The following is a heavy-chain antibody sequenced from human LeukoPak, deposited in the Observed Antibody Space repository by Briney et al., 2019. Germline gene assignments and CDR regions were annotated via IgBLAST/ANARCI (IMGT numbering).Heavy chain of an antibody. CDR1: GGSISGYY. CDR2: IYNSGST. J-gene: IGHJ4*02. Sequence: PSETLSLTCTVSGGSISGYYWSWIRQPPGKGLEWIGYIYNSGSTNYNPSLKSRVTISLDTSRNQFSLRLNSVTAADTAVYYCAGSPYYFADYWGQGTLVTVSS. D-gene: IGHD3-10*01. CDR3: AGSPYYFADY. V-gene: IGHV4-59*01.